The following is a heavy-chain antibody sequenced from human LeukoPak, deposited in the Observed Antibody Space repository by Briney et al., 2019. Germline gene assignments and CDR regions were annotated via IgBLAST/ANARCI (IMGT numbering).Heavy chain of an antibody. J-gene: IGHJ4*02. CDR1: GYTFTSYD. CDR2: MNPNSGNT. D-gene: IGHD4-17*01. Sequence: GASVKVSCKASGYTFTSYDINWVRQATGQGLEWMGWMNPNSGNTGYAQKFQGRVTMTRNTSISTAYMELSSLRSEDTAVYYCARGLMTTVIARLFRGGKYFDYWGQGTLVTVSS. V-gene: IGHV1-8*01. CDR3: ARGLMTTVIARLFRGGKYFDY.